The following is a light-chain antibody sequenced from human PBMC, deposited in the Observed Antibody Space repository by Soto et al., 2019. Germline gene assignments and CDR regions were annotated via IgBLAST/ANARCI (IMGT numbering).Light chain of an antibody. CDR2: DVS. CDR3: SSYTSSSTPVV. J-gene: IGLJ1*01. CDR1: SSDVGGYNY. V-gene: IGLV2-14*01. Sequence: HSALTQPASVSGSPGQSITISCTGTSSDVGGYNYVSWYQQHPGKAPKLMIYDVSNRPSGVSNRFSGSKSGNTASLTISGLQAEDEADYYCSSYTSSSTPVVFGTGTKLTVL.